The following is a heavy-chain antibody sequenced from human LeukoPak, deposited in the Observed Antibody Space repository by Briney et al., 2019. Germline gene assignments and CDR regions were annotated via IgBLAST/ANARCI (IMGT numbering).Heavy chain of an antibody. CDR3: ARRGYDADAFDI. CDR2: IYYSGST. J-gene: IGHJ3*02. D-gene: IGHD5-12*01. CDR1: GGSISSYY. Sequence: SETLSLTCTVSGGSISSYYWSWIRQPPGKGLEWIGYIYYSGSTSYNPSLKSRVTISVDTSKNQFSLKLSSVTAADTAVYYCARRGYDADAFDIWGQGTMVTVSS. V-gene: IGHV4-59*08.